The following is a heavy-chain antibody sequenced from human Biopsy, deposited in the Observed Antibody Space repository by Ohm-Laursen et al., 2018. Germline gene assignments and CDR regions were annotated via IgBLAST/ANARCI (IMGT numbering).Heavy chain of an antibody. V-gene: IGHV4-59*01. Sequence: TLSLTCTVSGDSISSYYWSWIRQPPGQGLEWIGYVHYTGSTDYNPSLQSRVTISVDTSKNHFSLRLRSVTPADTAIYYCARDRGYYSDRTVPGYFDLWGRGTLVTVSS. D-gene: IGHD3-22*01. J-gene: IGHJ2*01. CDR3: ARDRGYYSDRTVPGYFDL. CDR1: GDSISSYY. CDR2: VHYTGST.